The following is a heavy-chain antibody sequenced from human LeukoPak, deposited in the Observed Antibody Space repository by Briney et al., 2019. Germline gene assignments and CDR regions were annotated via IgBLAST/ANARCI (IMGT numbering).Heavy chain of an antibody. CDR1: GYTFTSYA. CDR2: INAGNGNT. V-gene: IGHV1-3*01. J-gene: IGHJ5*02. Sequence: ASVKVSCKASGYTFTSYAMHWVRQAPGQRLEWMGWINAGNGNTKYSQKFQGRVTITRDTSASTAYMELSSLRSEDTAVYYCARELAFNRNRFDPWGQGTLVTVSS. CDR3: ARELAFNRNRFDP. D-gene: IGHD3-3*02.